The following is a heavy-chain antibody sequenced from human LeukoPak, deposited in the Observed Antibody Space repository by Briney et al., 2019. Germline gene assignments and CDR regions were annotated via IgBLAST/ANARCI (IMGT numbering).Heavy chain of an antibody. V-gene: IGHV4-59*08. D-gene: IGHD4-23*01. CDR1: GGSMSSYY. CDR2: IYYSGST. CDR3: GRLAGYGGNIPFDY. J-gene: IGHJ4*02. Sequence: SETLSLTCTVSGGSMSSYYWSWIRHPPEKGLEWIGYIYYSGSTNYNPSLRSRVTISVDTSKNQCSLKLISVTAADTAVYYCGRLAGYGGNIPFDYWGQGALVTVSS.